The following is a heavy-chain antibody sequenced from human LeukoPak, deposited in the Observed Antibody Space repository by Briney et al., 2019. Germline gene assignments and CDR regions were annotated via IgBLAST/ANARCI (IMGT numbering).Heavy chain of an antibody. D-gene: IGHD3-9*01. CDR2: IRYDGSNK. Sequence: GGSLRLSCAVSGFTFSSYGMHWVRQAPGKGLEWVAFIRYDGSNKYYADSVKGRFTISRDNSKNTLYLQMNSLRAEDTAVYYCAKAPAVLYYDILTGYYFDYWGQGTLVTVSS. J-gene: IGHJ4*02. CDR3: AKAPAVLYYDILTGYYFDY. V-gene: IGHV3-30*02. CDR1: GFTFSSYG.